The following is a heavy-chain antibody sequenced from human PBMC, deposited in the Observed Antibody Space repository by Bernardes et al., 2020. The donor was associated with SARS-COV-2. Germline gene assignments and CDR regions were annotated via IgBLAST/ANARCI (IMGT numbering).Heavy chain of an antibody. V-gene: IGHV1-2*02. Sequence: DSWQVYCKASGYTLSAYYMPWVRQAPGQGLEWMGWITPHSGGTTYAQKFQGRVTVTRDTSISTAYMELSRLPSDDTAVYYCARDLDRLYSGSRTDAFDIWGQGTMVTVS. CDR1: GYTLSAYY. CDR2: ITPHSGGT. D-gene: IGHD1-26*01. CDR3: ARDLDRLYSGSRTDAFDI. J-gene: IGHJ3*02.